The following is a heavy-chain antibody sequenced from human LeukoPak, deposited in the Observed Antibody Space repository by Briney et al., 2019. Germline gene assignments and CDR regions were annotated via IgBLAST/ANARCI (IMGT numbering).Heavy chain of an antibody. CDR3: AKNYDTNGYYPDS. J-gene: IGHJ4*02. CDR1: GFTFSNYA. D-gene: IGHD3-22*01. V-gene: IGHV3-23*01. CDR2: ISGSGGST. Sequence: GGSLGLSCAASGFTFSNYAMSWVRQAPGKGLEWVSAISGSGGSTYYADSVKGRFTISRDNSKSTLYLEMYSLRAEDTAVYYCAKNYDTNGYYPDSWGQGTLVTVSS.